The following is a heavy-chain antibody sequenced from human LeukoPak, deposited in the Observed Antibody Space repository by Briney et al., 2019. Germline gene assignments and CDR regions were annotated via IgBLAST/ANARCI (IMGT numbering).Heavy chain of an antibody. V-gene: IGHV3-21*01. Sequence: GSLSLSCAASGFTFSSYGMNWVRQAPGKGLEWVSSISSSSTYVYYADSLRGRFTISRDNAKNSLFLQMNSLRAEDTAVYYCARGRQMATIRHDAFDIWGQGTMVTVSS. CDR3: ARGRQMATIRHDAFDI. D-gene: IGHD5-24*01. J-gene: IGHJ3*02. CDR2: ISSSSTYV. CDR1: GFTFSSYG.